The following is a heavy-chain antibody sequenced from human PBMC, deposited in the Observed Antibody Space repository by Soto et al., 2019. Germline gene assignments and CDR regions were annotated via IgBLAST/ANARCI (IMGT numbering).Heavy chain of an antibody. CDR2: IYHSGST. CDR3: LAAAGPMLIAEYFQH. Sequence: SETLSLTCAVSGGSISSSNWWSWVRQPPGKGLEWIGEIYHSGSTNYNPSLKSRVTISVDKSKNQFSLKLSSVTAADTAVHYCLAAAGPMLIAEYFQHWGQGTLVTVS. V-gene: IGHV4-4*02. J-gene: IGHJ1*01. CDR1: GGSISSSNW. D-gene: IGHD6-13*01.